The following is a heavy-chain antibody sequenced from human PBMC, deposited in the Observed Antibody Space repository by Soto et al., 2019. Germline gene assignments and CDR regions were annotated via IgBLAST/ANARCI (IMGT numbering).Heavy chain of an antibody. D-gene: IGHD3-22*01. CDR2: IIPIFGTA. CDR1: GGALSSNA. Sequence: GTSVKLTCKDSGGALSSNAISWVRQAPGQGLEWMGGIIPIFGTANYAQKFQGRVTITADESTSTAYMELSSLRSEDTAVYYCARGGSTMIVEVYYGMDVWGQGTTVTVSS. CDR3: ARGGSTMIVEVYYGMDV. J-gene: IGHJ6*02. V-gene: IGHV1-69*13.